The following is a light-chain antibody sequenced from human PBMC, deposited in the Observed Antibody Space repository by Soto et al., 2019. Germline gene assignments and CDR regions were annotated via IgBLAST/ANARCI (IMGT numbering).Light chain of an antibody. J-gene: IGLJ2*01. CDR2: DVN. CDR3: FSYTSSGTMV. V-gene: IGLV2-14*03. CDR1: SSDVGGYNY. Sequence: QSALTQPASVSGSPGQSITISCTGTSSDVGGYNYVSWYQQHPGKAPKLMIFDVNNRPSGISNRFSGSKSGNTASLTISGLQAEDEADYYCFSYTSSGTMVFGGGPTVTVL.